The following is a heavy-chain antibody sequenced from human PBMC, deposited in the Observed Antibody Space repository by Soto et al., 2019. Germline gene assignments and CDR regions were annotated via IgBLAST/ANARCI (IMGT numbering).Heavy chain of an antibody. J-gene: IGHJ4*02. CDR3: AKDRSSGWPYYFDY. D-gene: IGHD6-19*01. CDR1: GFTFSTYA. V-gene: IGHV3-23*01. CDR2: TTDSGGTT. Sequence: GGSLRLSCAASGFTFSTYAMTWVRQAPGKGLEWVSGTTDSGGTTYYADSVKGRFTISRDNSKNTLYLLMNSLRAEDTAVYYCAKDRSSGWPYYFDYWGQGTLVTVSS.